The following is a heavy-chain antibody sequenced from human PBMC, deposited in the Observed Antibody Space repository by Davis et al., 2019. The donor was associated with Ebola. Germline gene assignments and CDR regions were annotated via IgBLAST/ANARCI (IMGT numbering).Heavy chain of an antibody. V-gene: IGHV4-59*11. J-gene: IGHJ4*02. CDR2: IYYTGSA. Sequence: PSETLSLTCTVSGVSISRHYWNWIRQPPGKRLEWIGSIYYTGSAKYNSSLNSRVSIPVDTSKNQFSLKLTSVTAADTAMYYCAERGGSVWGQGTLVTVSS. D-gene: IGHD3-16*01. CDR3: AERGGSV. CDR1: GVSISRHY.